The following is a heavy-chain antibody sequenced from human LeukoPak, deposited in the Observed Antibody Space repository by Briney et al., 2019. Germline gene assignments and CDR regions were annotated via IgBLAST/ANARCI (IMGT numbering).Heavy chain of an antibody. J-gene: IGHJ3*02. Sequence: GGSLRLSSAASGFTFSNAWMSWVRRAPGKGLEGGGRIKSKTDGGTTDYAAPVKGRFTISRDDSKSTLYLQMNRLKTEDTAVYYCTTGWYVIGHAFDIWGQGTMVTVSS. CDR2: IKSKTDGGTT. V-gene: IGHV3-15*01. CDR1: GFTFSNAW. CDR3: TTGWYVIGHAFDI. D-gene: IGHD3-10*01.